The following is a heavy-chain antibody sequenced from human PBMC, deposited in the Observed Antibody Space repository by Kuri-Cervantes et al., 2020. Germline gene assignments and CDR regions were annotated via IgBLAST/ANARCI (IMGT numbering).Heavy chain of an antibody. CDR1: GFTFSSYG. CDR3: ARVRRGRDGYNYPDY. D-gene: IGHD5-24*01. Sequence: GESLKISCAASGFTFSSYGIHWVRQVIGKGLEWVSAIGIVGDTYYPGSVKGRFTISRENAKNSLYLQMNSLRAGDTAVYYCARVRRGRDGYNYPDYWGQGTLVTVSS. CDR2: IGIVGDT. J-gene: IGHJ4*02. V-gene: IGHV3-13*01.